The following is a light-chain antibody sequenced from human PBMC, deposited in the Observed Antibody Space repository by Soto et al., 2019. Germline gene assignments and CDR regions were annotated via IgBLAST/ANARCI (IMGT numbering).Light chain of an antibody. V-gene: IGLV2-8*01. CDR1: SSDVGGYDY. CDR2: EVT. Sequence: QSVLTQPPSASGSPGQSVTISCTGTSSDVGGYDYVSWYQQHPGKAPKLMIYEVTIRPSGVSDRFSGSKSGNTASLTVSGLQAEDEADYYCSSYRGGNPSYVFGTGTKVTVL. J-gene: IGLJ1*01. CDR3: SSYRGGNPSYV.